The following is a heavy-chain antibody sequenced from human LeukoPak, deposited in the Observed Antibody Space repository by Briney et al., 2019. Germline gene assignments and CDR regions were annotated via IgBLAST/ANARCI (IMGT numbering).Heavy chain of an antibody. Sequence: PSETLSLTCTVSGGSISSGSYYCSWIRQPAGKGLEWIGRIYTSGSTNYNPSLKSRVTISVDTSKNQFSLKLSSVTAADTAVYYCARSAVVVPAALAYFDYWGQGTLVTVSS. D-gene: IGHD2-2*01. V-gene: IGHV4-61*02. CDR2: IYTSGST. J-gene: IGHJ4*02. CDR3: ARSAVVVPAALAYFDY. CDR1: GGSISSGSYY.